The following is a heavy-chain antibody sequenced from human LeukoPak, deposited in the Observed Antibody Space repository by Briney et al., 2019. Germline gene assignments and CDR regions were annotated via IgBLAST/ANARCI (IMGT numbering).Heavy chain of an antibody. D-gene: IGHD3-9*01. V-gene: IGHV3-33*01. CDR2: IWYDGSNK. CDR3: ARVRAIYDILTGPRGGGYYYGMDV. CDR1: GFTFSSYV. Sequence: GGSLRHSCAASGFTFSSYVMHWVRQAPGKGLEWVAVIWYDGSNKYYADSVKGRFTISRDNSKNTLYLQMNSLRAEDTAVCYCARVRAIYDILTGPRGGGYYYGMDVWGQGTTVTVSS. J-gene: IGHJ6*02.